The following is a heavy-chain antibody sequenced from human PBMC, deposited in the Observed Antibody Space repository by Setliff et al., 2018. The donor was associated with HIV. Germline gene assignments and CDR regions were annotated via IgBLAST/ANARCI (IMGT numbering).Heavy chain of an antibody. CDR1: GGSVGSGSYY. CDR3: ARDPPGYGDSKDY. CDR2: IYYSGST. J-gene: IGHJ4*02. V-gene: IGHV4-61*01. D-gene: IGHD4-17*01. Sequence: PSETLSLTCSVSGGSVGSGSYYWSWIRQSPGRGLEWLGYIYYSGSTTYNPSLRCRVTISIDTSKNQFSLNLRSVTAADTAVYYCARDPPGYGDSKDYWGQGKLVTV.